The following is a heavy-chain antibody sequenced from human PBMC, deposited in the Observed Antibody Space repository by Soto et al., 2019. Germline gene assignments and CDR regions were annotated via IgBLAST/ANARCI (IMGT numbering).Heavy chain of an antibody. V-gene: IGHV4-31*03. CDR2: IYYSGST. CDR1: GDSISSGGYY. CDR3: ARDCRGSYGSGNPYYFDY. Sequence: QVQLQESGPGLVKPSQTLSLTCTVSGDSISSGGYYWSWIRQHPGKGLEWIGYIYYSGSTHYNPSLKSRVTISVDTSKNQFSLKLSSLTAADTAVYYCARDCRGSYGSGNPYYFDYWGQGTLVTVSS. J-gene: IGHJ4*02. D-gene: IGHD3-10*01.